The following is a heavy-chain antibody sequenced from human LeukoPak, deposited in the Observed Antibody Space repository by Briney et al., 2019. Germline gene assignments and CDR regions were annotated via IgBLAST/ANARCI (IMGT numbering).Heavy chain of an antibody. V-gene: IGHV1-2*06. J-gene: IGHJ6*03. CDR2: INPNSGGT. Sequence: ASVKVSCKASGYTFTGYYMHWVRQAPGQGLEWMGRINPNSGGTNYAQKFQGRVTMTRDTSISTAYMELSRLRSDDTAVYYCARVRGDRDYYYMDVGGKGTTVTVSS. CDR3: ARVRGDRDYYYMDV. CDR1: GYTFTGYY. D-gene: IGHD3-10*01.